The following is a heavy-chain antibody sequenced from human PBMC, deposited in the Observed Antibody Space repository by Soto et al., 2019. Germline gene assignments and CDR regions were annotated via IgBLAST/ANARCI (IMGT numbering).Heavy chain of an antibody. D-gene: IGHD6-19*01. V-gene: IGHV1-46*01. CDR1: GYTFTSYY. Sequence: QVQLVQSGAEVKKPGASVKVSCKASGYTFTSYYMHWVRQAPGQGLEWMGIINPSGCSTSYAEKFQGRVTMTRDTSTSTVYMELSSLRSEDTAVYYCARASVAGAYFDYWGQGTLVTVSS. J-gene: IGHJ4*02. CDR2: INPSGCST. CDR3: ARASVAGAYFDY.